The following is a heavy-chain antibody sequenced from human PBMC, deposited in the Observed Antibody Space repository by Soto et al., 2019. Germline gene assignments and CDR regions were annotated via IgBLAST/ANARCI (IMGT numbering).Heavy chain of an antibody. V-gene: IGHV4-59*01. CDR2: IYYSGST. J-gene: IGHJ5*02. CDR1: GGSISSYD. Sequence: SETLSLTCTVSGGSISSYDWSWIRQPPGKGLGWIGYIYYSGSTNYNPSLKSRVTISVDTSKNQFSLKLSSVTAADTAVYYCARQLLWFGEFNNWFDPWGQGTLVTVSS. D-gene: IGHD3-10*01. CDR3: ARQLLWFGEFNNWFDP.